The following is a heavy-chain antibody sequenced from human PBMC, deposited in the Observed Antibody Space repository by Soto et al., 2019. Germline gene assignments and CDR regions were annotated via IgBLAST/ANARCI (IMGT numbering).Heavy chain of an antibody. CDR1: GFTFSSYA. V-gene: IGHV3-30-3*01. CDR2: ISYDGSNK. CDR3: ARGGRDIVVVPAAIPSAFDI. D-gene: IGHD2-2*01. Sequence: GGSLRLSCAASGFTFSSYAMHWVRQAPGKGLEWVAVISYDGSNKYYADSVKGRFTISSDNAKNSLYLQMNSLRDEDTAVYYCARGGRDIVVVPAAIPSAFDIWGQGTMVTVSS. J-gene: IGHJ3*02.